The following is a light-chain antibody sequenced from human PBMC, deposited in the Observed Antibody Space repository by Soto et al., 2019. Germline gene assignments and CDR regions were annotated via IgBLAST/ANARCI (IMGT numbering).Light chain of an antibody. V-gene: IGLV5-45*03. J-gene: IGLJ2*01. CDR2: YKSDSDK. CDR1: SGINVGTYR. CDR3: MIWHSSAVV. Sequence: QPVLTQPSSLSASPGASASLTCTLRSGINVGTYRIYWYQQKPGSPPQYLLRYKSDSDKQQGSGVPSRFSGSKDASANAGILLISGLPSEDEADYYCMIWHSSAVVFGGGTKLTVL.